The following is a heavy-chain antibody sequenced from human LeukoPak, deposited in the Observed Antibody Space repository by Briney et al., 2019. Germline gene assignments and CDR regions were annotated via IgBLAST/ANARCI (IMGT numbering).Heavy chain of an antibody. CDR2: ITAYNGNT. J-gene: IGHJ3*02. D-gene: IGHD4-17*01. V-gene: IGHV1-18*01. CDR1: GYTFTSYG. CDR3: ARETLRTDYGYYVVAFDI. Sequence: GASVKVSCTASGYTFTSYGISWVRQAPGQVLEWMGWITAYNGNTNYAQKLQGRVTMTTDTSTSTAYMELRSLRSDDTAVYYCARETLRTDYGYYVVAFDIWGQGTMVTVSS.